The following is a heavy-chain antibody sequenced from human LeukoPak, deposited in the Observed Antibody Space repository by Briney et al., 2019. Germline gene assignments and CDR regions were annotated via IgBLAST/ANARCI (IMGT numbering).Heavy chain of an antibody. CDR1: GYTFTSYG. Sequence: ASVKVSCKASGYTFTSYGISWVRQAPGQGLEWMGWISAYNGNTNYAQKLQGRVTMTTDTSASTAYMELRSLRSDDTAVYYCARVYCSGGSCYSRYEGYYYMDVWGKGTTVTISS. CDR2: ISAYNGNT. CDR3: ARVYCSGGSCYSRYEGYYYMDV. D-gene: IGHD2-15*01. J-gene: IGHJ6*03. V-gene: IGHV1-18*01.